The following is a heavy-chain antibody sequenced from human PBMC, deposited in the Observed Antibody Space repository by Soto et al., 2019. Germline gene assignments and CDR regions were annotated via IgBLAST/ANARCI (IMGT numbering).Heavy chain of an antibody. CDR3: AREYWFDP. J-gene: IGHJ5*02. Sequence: ETLRLSCAASWFTVSSNYMSWVRQAPGKGLEWVSVIYSGGSTYYADSVKGRFTISRDNSKNTLYLQMNSLRAEDTAVYYCAREYWFDPWGQGTLVTVSS. CDR1: WFTVSSNY. V-gene: IGHV3-53*01. CDR2: IYSGGST.